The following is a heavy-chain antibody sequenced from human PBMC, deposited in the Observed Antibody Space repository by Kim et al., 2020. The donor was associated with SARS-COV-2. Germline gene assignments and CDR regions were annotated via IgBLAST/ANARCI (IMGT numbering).Heavy chain of an antibody. D-gene: IGHD6-19*01. J-gene: IGHJ4*02. Sequence: YSQKFQGRVTITRDTSASTAYMELSSLRSEDTAVYYCARVQEAVAGTFDYWGQGTLVTVSS. CDR3: ARVQEAVAGTFDY. V-gene: IGHV1-3*01.